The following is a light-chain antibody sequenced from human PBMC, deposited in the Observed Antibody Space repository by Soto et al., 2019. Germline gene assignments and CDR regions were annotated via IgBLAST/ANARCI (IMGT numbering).Light chain of an antibody. V-gene: IGLV2-14*03. J-gene: IGLJ2*01. CDR1: SSDVGGYNY. CDR3: SSYTSSSTRLV. Sequence: QSVLTQPASVSGSPGQSITISCTGTSSDVGGYNYVSWYQHHPDKAPKLMIYDVNNRPSGVSNRFSGSKSGNTASLTISGLQAEDEAAYSCSSYTSSSTRLVFGGGTKLTVL. CDR2: DVN.